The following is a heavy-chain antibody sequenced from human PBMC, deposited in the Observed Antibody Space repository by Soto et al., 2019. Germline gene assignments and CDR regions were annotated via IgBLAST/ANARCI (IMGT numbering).Heavy chain of an antibody. CDR1: GGSISDFD. D-gene: IGHD5-12*01. CDR2: VYYRGST. Sequence: SEIKRLTSTVAGGSISDFDWSRIRQSPGKGLEWIGYVYYRGSTNSNTSLKSRVTMSMDASKNQFSLRLSSVTAADTAVYFCARAFVRFRDGYNYSAFDSWGQGALVTVSS. CDR3: ARAFVRFRDGYNYSAFDS. V-gene: IGHV4-59*01. J-gene: IGHJ4*02.